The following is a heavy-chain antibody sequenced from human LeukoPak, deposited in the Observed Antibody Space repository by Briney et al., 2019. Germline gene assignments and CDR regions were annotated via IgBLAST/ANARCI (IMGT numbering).Heavy chain of an antibody. J-gene: IGHJ5*02. CDR1: GFTFSDYY. CDR3: ARATAVRYCSSTSCRRNWFDP. CDR2: ISSSGSTI. V-gene: IGHV3-11*01. D-gene: IGHD2-2*01. Sequence: GGSLRLSCAASGFTFSDYYMSWIRQAPGKGLEWVSYISSSGSTIYYADSVKGRFTISRDNAKNSLYLQMNSLRAEDTAVYYCARATAVRYCSSTSCRRNWFDPWGQGTLVTVPS.